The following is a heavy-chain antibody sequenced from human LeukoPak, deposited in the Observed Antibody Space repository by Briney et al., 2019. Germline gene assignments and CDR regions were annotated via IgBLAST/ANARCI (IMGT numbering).Heavy chain of an antibody. V-gene: IGHV3-74*01. CDR1: GFTFSSYS. CDR3: ARDFTWQQLVH. CDR2: INSDGSST. J-gene: IGHJ4*02. D-gene: IGHD6-13*01. Sequence: PGGSLRLSCAASGFTFSSYSMNWVRQAPGKGLVWVSRINSDGSSTSYADSVKGRFTISRDNAKNTLYLQMNSLRAEDTAVYYCARDFTWQQLVHWGQGTLVTVSS.